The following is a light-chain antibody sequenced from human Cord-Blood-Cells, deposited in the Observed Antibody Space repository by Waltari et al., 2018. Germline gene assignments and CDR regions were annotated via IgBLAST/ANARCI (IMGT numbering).Light chain of an antibody. Sequence: EIVFTQSPATLSLSPGEGATLSCRASQSVSSYLAWYQQKPGQAPRLLIYDASNRATGIPARFSGSGSGTDFTLTISSLEPEDFAVYYCQQRSNWPRTFGQGTKVEIK. CDR1: QSVSSY. CDR3: QQRSNWPRT. J-gene: IGKJ1*01. CDR2: DAS. V-gene: IGKV3-11*01.